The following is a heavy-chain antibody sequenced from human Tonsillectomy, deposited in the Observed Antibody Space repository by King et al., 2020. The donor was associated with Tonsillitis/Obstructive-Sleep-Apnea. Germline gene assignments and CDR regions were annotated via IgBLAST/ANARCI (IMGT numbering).Heavy chain of an antibody. J-gene: IGHJ6*04. D-gene: IGHD3-16*01. CDR3: ARDGGVGEGDV. Sequence: VQLVESGGGLVQPGGSLRLSCAASRFTFSSYWMSWVRKAPGKGPEWVANIKQDGREKNYVDSVKGRLTISRDNAKNSLYLQMNSRRAEVTAVYYCARDGGVGEGDVWGKGTTVTVSS. CDR2: IKQDGREK. CDR1: RFTFSSYW. V-gene: IGHV3-7*01.